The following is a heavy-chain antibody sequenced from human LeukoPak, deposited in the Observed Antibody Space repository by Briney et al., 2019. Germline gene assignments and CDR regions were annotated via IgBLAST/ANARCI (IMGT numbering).Heavy chain of an antibody. V-gene: IGHV4-4*08. J-gene: IGHJ4*02. Sequence: MPSETLSLTCTVSGGTINSHYWSWIRQPPGEGLEWIAYTHTNGRTKYNPSLKSRVTISLDTSKNQFSLNLYSVTAADTAVYFCARHYLYGDSSWDSWGPGTLVTVSS. CDR1: GGTINSHY. D-gene: IGHD4-17*01. CDR2: THTNGRT. CDR3: ARHYLYGDSSWDS.